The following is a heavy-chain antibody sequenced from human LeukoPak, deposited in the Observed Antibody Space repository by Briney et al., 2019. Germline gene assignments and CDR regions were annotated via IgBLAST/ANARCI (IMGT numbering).Heavy chain of an antibody. Sequence: SETLSLTCTVSGASISSTTYYWGWIRQPPGKGLEWIGSIYYSGSTYYNPSLKSRVTISVDTSKNQFSLKLSSVTAADTAVYYCARDSGDWFDPWGQGTLVTVSS. CDR2: IYYSGST. CDR3: ARDSGDWFDP. CDR1: GASISSTTYY. V-gene: IGHV4-39*07. D-gene: IGHD3-10*01. J-gene: IGHJ5*02.